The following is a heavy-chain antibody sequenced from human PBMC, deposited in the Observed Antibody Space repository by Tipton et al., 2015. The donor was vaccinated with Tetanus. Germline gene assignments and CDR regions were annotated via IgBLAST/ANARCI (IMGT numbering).Heavy chain of an antibody. V-gene: IGHV3-48*02. CDR1: GFTFSSYS. J-gene: IGHJ4*02. CDR2: ISSSSSTI. D-gene: IGHD5-18*01. CDR3: AREYTGYSSGVDY. Sequence: SLRLSCAASGFTFSSYSMNWVRQAPGKGLEWVSYISSSSSTIYYADSVKGRFTISRDNAKNSLYLQMNSLRDEDTAVYYCAREYTGYSSGVDYWGQGTLVTVSS.